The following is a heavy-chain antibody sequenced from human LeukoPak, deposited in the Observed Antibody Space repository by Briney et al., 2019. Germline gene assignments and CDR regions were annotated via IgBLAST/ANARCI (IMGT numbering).Heavy chain of an antibody. CDR1: GGSFSGYY. D-gene: IGHD5-12*01. Sequence: SETLSLTCAVYGGSFSGYYWSWIRQPPGKGLEWIGEINHSGSTNYNPSLKSRVTISVDTSKNQFSLKLSSVTAADTAVYYCASLDIVATRLFDYWGQGTLVTVSS. CDR2: INHSGST. CDR3: ASLDIVATRLFDY. J-gene: IGHJ4*02. V-gene: IGHV4-34*01.